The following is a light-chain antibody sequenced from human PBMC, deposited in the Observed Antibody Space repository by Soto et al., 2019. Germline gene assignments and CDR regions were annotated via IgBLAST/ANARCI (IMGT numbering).Light chain of an antibody. V-gene: IGLV2-14*01. Sequence: QSALTQPASVSGSPGQSITISCTGTSSDVGGYNHVSWYQQHPGKAPKLMIYEVSNRPSGVSNRFSGSKSGNTASLTISGLQAEDEADYYCSSYTSSSTSVFGTGTKGTVL. CDR2: EVS. CDR1: SSDVGGYNH. CDR3: SSYTSSSTSV. J-gene: IGLJ1*01.